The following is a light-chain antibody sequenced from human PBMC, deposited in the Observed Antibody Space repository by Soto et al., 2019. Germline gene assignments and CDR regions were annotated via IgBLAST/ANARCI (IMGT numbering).Light chain of an antibody. CDR1: QRVSTY. J-gene: IGKJ1*01. V-gene: IGKV1-39*01. CDR2: AAS. CDR3: HQTYSVPPT. Sequence: DIQMTQSPSSLSASVGDRVTITCRASQRVSTYLNWYQQRPGKAPKLLIYAASTLQTGVPSTCSGSASGTNFTLTISSMQPEDFATYYCHQTYSVPPTFGQGTKVDIK.